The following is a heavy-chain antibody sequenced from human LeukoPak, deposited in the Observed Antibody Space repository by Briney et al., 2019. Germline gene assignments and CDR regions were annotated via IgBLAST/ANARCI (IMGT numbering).Heavy chain of an antibody. V-gene: IGHV3-72*01. Sequence: GGSPRLSFAASGFTFSDHYMDWVRQAPGKGLEWVGRIRNKVNSHTTEYSASVKGRFTISRDDSTNSVYLQMNSLKTEDTAVYYCVAMLRGVGYWGQGTLVTVSS. J-gene: IGHJ4*02. D-gene: IGHD3-10*01. CDR1: GFTFSDHY. CDR2: IRNKVNSHTT. CDR3: VAMLRGVGY.